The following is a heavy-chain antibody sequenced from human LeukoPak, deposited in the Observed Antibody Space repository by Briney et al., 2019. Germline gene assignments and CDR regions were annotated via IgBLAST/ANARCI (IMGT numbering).Heavy chain of an antibody. Sequence: GASVKASCKASGYSFTSYYMHWVRQAPGQGLEWMGWINPNSGGTNYAQRFQGRVTMTRDTSISTAYMELSRLRSDDTALYYCARRGSPGGFDIWGQGTMVTVSS. CDR1: GYSFTSYY. J-gene: IGHJ3*02. CDR3: ARRGSPGGFDI. D-gene: IGHD1-26*01. V-gene: IGHV1-2*02. CDR2: INPNSGGT.